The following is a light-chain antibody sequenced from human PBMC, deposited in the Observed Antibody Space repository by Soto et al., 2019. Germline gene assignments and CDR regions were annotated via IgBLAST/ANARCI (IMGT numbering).Light chain of an antibody. Sequence: DIRMTQSPSSLSASVGDRVTITCLASQDISNYLNWYQQKPGKAPKLLIYDASNLETGVPSRFSGSGSGTDFTFTISSLQPEDIATYYCQQYDNLRITFGQGTRLEIK. CDR3: QQYDNLRIT. CDR1: QDISNY. V-gene: IGKV1-33*01. CDR2: DAS. J-gene: IGKJ2*01.